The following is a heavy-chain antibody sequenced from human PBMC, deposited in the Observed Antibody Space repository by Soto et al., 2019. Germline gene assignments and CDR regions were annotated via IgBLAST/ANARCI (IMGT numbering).Heavy chain of an antibody. V-gene: IGHV3-20*04. CDR1: GFTFSDYY. D-gene: IGHD3-10*01. CDR2: INWNGFST. CDR3: ARAMVRAGAPFDY. Sequence: PGGSLRLSCAASGFTFSDYYMSWVRQAPGKGLEWVSGINWNGFSTNYADSVKGRFTISRDNAKNSLYLQMNSLRAEDTALYYCARAMVRAGAPFDYWGQGTLVTVSS. J-gene: IGHJ4*02.